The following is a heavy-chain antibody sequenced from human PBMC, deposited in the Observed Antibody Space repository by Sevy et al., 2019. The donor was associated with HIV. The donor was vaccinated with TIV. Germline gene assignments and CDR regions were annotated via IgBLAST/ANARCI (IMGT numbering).Heavy chain of an antibody. CDR2: FDPEDGET. CDR1: GYTLSQLS. J-gene: IGHJ4*02. CDR3: ATTKDYYESSGCPFVY. Sequence: ASVKVSCKVSGYTLSQLSMHWVRQAPGKGLEWMGSFDPEDGETLYAQKLQGRVTMTEDTSIDTAYMELNSLRSEDTAVYYCATTKDYYESSGCPFVYWGQGTLVTVSS. D-gene: IGHD3-22*01. V-gene: IGHV1-24*01.